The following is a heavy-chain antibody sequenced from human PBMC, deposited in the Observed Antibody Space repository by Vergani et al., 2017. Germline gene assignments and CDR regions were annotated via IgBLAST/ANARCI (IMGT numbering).Heavy chain of an antibody. Sequence: QVQLVESGGGLVKPGGSLRLSCAASGFTFSDYYMSWIRQAPGKGLEWVSYISSSGSTIYYADSVKGRFTISRDNAKNSLYLQMNSLRAEDTAVYYCARKHISNYYDSSGYYCRGEYDGKDVWGQGTTVTVSS. CDR1: GFTFSDYY. D-gene: IGHD3-22*01. J-gene: IGHJ6*02. CDR3: ARKHISNYYDSSGYYCRGEYDGKDV. V-gene: IGHV3-11*01. CDR2: ISSSGSTI.